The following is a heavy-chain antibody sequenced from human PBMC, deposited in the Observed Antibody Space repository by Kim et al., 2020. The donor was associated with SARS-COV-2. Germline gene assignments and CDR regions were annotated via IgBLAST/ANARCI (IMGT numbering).Heavy chain of an antibody. Sequence: GNTYDAGSVKDRFTISRDNSKNTLYLNINSLKSEDTALYYGATAGESSNDYWGQGTLVTVSS. J-gene: IGHJ4*02. V-gene: IGHV3-23*01. CDR3: ATAGESSNDY. CDR2: GNT. D-gene: IGHD3-16*01.